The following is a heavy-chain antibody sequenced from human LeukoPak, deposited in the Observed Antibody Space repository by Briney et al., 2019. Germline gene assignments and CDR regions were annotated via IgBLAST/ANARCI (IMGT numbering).Heavy chain of an antibody. J-gene: IGHJ5*02. D-gene: IGHD3-3*01. Sequence: SQTLSLTCTVSCGSISSGGYYWSWIPQHPGKGLEWVGYIYYSGSTYYNPSLKSRVTISVDTPKNQFSLKLSSVTAADTAVYYCARAPRITIFGVVIIRFDPWGQGTLVTVSS. CDR3: ARAPRITIFGVVIIRFDP. V-gene: IGHV4-31*03. CDR1: CGSISSGGYY. CDR2: IYYSGST.